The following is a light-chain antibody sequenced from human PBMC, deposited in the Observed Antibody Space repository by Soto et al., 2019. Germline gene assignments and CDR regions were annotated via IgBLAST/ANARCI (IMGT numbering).Light chain of an antibody. J-gene: IGLJ2*01. Sequence: QSVLTQPASMSGSPGQSITISCTGTSSDVGGYNYVSWYQQHPGKAPKLMIYDVNNRPSGVSNRFSGSKSGNTASLTISGLQAEDEADYYCSSHSSSSTLVVFGGGTKVTVL. CDR1: SSDVGGYNY. CDR3: SSHSSSSTLVV. CDR2: DVN. V-gene: IGLV2-14*03.